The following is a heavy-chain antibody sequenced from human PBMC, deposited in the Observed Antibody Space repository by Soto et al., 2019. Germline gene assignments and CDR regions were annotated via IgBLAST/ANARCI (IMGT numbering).Heavy chain of an antibody. CDR1: GYSFTNYI. D-gene: IGHD3-16*02. J-gene: IGHJ4*02. Sequence: QVQLVQSGTEVKKPGTSVKVSCKASGYSFTNYIISWVRQAPGQGLEWMGWISPYNGNTDYAEKFQGRVTMTTDTPTTTVYMELGSLTSDDTAVYYCARDMVTFGGIIALPNYWCQGTLVTVSS. V-gene: IGHV1-18*01. CDR3: ARDMVTFGGIIALPNY. CDR2: ISPYNGNT.